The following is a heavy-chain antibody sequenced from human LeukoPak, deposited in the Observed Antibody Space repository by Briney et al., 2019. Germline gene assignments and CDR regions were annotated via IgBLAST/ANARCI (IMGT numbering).Heavy chain of an antibody. D-gene: IGHD3-9*01. V-gene: IGHV3-48*03. Sequence: AGGSLRLSCAASGFTFSSYEMNWVRQAPGKGLEWVSYITSSGTSIYYVDSVKGRFTISRDNSKNTLYLQMNSLIIEDTAVYYCARGKYYNILTGFSRGGYFDYWGQGTLVTVSS. J-gene: IGHJ4*02. CDR1: GFTFSSYE. CDR2: ITSSGTSI. CDR3: ARGKYYNILTGFSRGGYFDY.